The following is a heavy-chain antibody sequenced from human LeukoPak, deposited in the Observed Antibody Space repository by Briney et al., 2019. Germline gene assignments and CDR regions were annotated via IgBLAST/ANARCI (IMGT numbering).Heavy chain of an antibody. CDR1: GFTFNKYW. J-gene: IGHJ4*02. D-gene: IGHD1-20*01. CDR2: INSDGKST. Sequence: PGGSPRLSCSASGFTFNKYWMHWVRQAPGKGLLWVSRINSDGKSTTYADSVKGRFTISRDNAKNTLYLQMNSLRAEDTAIYYCARVDNWNDGGYWGQGTLVTVSS. V-gene: IGHV3-74*01. CDR3: ARVDNWNDGGY.